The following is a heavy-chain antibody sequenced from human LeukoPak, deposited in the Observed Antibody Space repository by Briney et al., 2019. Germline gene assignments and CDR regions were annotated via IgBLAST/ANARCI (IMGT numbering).Heavy chain of an antibody. CDR2: INPNSGGT. Sequence: ASVKVSCKASGYTFTGYYMRWVRQAPGQGLEWMGWINPNSGGTNYAQKFQGRVTMTRDTSISTAYMELSRLRSDDTAVYYCARDYYYDSSGYAPFDYWGQGTLVTVSS. J-gene: IGHJ4*02. D-gene: IGHD3-22*01. CDR1: GYTFTGYY. V-gene: IGHV1-2*02. CDR3: ARDYYYDSSGYAPFDY.